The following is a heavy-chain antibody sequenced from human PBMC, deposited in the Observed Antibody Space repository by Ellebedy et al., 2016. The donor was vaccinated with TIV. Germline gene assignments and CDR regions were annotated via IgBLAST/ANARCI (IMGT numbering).Heavy chain of an antibody. Sequence: PGGSLRLSCTASGFTFSTYNMNWVRQAPGKGLEWVSFISSSGTTTHYADSVKGRFTISRDNDKKSLFLQMSSLSAEYTAVYYCAPRDGSYTYWGQGTLVTVSS. V-gene: IGHV3-48*04. CDR3: APRDGSYTY. CDR2: ISSSGTTT. CDR1: GFTFSTYN. D-gene: IGHD3-10*01. J-gene: IGHJ4*02.